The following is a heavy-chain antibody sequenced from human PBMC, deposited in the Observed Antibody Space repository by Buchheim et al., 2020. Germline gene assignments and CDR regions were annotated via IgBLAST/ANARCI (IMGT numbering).Heavy chain of an antibody. CDR1: GGPFSNFV. CDR3: ARGPQKLRLGWFDP. J-gene: IGHJ5*02. V-gene: IGHV1-69*12. D-gene: IGHD3-16*01. Sequence: QVHLVQSGAEVKKPGSSVRVSCKASGGPFSNFVVHWVRQAPGQGLEWMGGGIPVFRRADYAQKFQGRVTITADESTSTAYMELSSLRSEDTAVYYCARGPQKLRLGWFDPWGQGTL. CDR2: GIPVFRRA.